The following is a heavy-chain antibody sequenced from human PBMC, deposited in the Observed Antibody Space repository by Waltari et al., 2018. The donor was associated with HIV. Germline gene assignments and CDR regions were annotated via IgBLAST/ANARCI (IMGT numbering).Heavy chain of an antibody. Sequence: EVQLVESGGGLVQPGGSLRLSCAASAFTFSSYAIDWVRQAPGKGLEWVSYISSSSTTINYADSVKGRFTISRDNAKNLLYLQMSSLRADDTAVYFCARERFGSSYFGYWGQGTLVTVSS. CDR2: ISSSSTTI. J-gene: IGHJ4*02. CDR1: AFTFSSYA. V-gene: IGHV3-48*04. CDR3: ARERFGSSYFGY. D-gene: IGHD6-6*01.